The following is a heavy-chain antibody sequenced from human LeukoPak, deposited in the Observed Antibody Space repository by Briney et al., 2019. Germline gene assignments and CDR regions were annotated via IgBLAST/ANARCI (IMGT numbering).Heavy chain of an antibody. D-gene: IGHD2-2*01. J-gene: IGHJ3*02. CDR1: GFIFSGTY. CDR2: IYSGGDT. V-gene: IGHV3-53*01. CDR3: ARGSCSNIRCHDAFDI. Sequence: GGSLRLSCAASGFIFSGTYMTWVRQAPGKGLECGSIIYSGGDTYYTDSVKGRFSVSRDNSKNPLYLQMHSLRVDNTAVYYCARGSCSNIRCHDAFDIWGQGTMVTVSS.